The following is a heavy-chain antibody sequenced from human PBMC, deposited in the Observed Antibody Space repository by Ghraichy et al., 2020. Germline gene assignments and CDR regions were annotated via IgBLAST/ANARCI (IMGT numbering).Heavy chain of an antibody. V-gene: IGHV4-59*01. Sequence: SETLSLTCTVSGGSISGNYWTWIRQPPGKGLEWIGYIFYSGSTNYNPTLKSRVTISVDISKSQFSLKVTSVTAADTAVYYCATGSRDDYHPYYFDSWGLGTLVTVSS. D-gene: IGHD5-24*01. J-gene: IGHJ4*02. CDR3: ATGSRDDYHPYYFDS. CDR2: IFYSGST. CDR1: GGSISGNY.